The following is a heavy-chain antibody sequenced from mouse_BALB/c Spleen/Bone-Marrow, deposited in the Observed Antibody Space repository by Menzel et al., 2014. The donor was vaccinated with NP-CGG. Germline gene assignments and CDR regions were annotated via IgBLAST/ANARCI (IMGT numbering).Heavy chain of an antibody. J-gene: IGHJ1*01. V-gene: IGHV14-3*02. CDR1: GFNFKDTS. CDR2: IDPANGNT. D-gene: IGHD1-1*01. CDR3: ARYDYGWYFYV. Sequence: EVQLQQSGAELVKPGVSVKLSCTASGFNFKDTSMHWVKQRPEQGLEWIGRIDPANGNTKYDPKFQGKATITADTSSNTAYLQLSSLTSEDTAVYYCARYDYGWYFYVWGAGTTVTVSS.